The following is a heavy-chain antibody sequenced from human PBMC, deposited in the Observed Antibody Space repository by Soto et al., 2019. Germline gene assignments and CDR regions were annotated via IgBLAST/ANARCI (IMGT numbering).Heavy chain of an antibody. CDR2: ISAHNGNT. Sequence: QVHLVQSGAEVKKPGASVKVSCKGSGYIFTTYSITWVRQAPGQGLEWMGWISAHNGNTNYAQKLQGRVTVTRDTSTSIAYMELRNLRSDDTAVYYCARGRYGDYWGQGALVTVSS. CDR3: ARGRYGDY. CDR1: GYIFTTYS. V-gene: IGHV1-18*01. D-gene: IGHD1-1*01. J-gene: IGHJ4*02.